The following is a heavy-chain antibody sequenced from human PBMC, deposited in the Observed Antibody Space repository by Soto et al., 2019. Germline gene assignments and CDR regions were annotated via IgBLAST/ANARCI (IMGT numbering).Heavy chain of an antibody. CDR1: GYTFTSYD. CDR2: MNPNSGNT. CDR3: AAGYGYYDVCSGYYFPDY. J-gene: IGHJ4*02. Sequence: ASVKVSCKASGYTFTSYDINWVRQATGQGLEWMGWMNPNSGNTGYAQKFQGRVTMTRNTSISTAYMELSSLRSEDTAVYYCAAGYGYYDVCSGYYFPDYWGQGTLVTVSS. V-gene: IGHV1-8*01. D-gene: IGHD3-3*01.